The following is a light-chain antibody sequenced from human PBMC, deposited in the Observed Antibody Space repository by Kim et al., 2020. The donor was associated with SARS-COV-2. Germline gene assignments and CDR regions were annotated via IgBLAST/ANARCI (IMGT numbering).Light chain of an antibody. CDR1: QSVSSN. CDR2: GAS. Sequence: EIVMTQSPATLSVSPGASATPSCRASQSVSSNLAWYQQKPGQAPRLLIYGASTRVTGIPTRFSGSGSGTEFTLTISSLQSEDFAVYYCQQYNNWPPYTVGQGTKLEI. CDR3: QQYNNWPPYT. V-gene: IGKV3-15*01. J-gene: IGKJ2*01.